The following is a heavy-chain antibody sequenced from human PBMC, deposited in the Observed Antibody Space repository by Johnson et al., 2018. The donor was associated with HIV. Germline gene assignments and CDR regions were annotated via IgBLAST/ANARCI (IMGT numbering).Heavy chain of an antibody. CDR3: ARVGGGIQLWSDAFDI. J-gene: IGHJ3*02. Sequence: DVQVVESGGGLIQSGGSLRLSCAASGFTVSSNYMSWVRQAPGKGLEWVSVIYSGGSTYYADSVKGRFTISRDNSKNTLYLQMNSLRAEDTAVYYCARVGGGIQLWSDAFDIWGQGTMVTVSS. D-gene: IGHD5-18*01. CDR1: GFTVSSNY. V-gene: IGHV3-53*01. CDR2: IYSGGST.